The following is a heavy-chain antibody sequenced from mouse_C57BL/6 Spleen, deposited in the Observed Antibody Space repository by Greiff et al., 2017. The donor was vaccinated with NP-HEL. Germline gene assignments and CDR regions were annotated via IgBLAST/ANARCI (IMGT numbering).Heavy chain of an antibody. CDR3: AREGGYGNPYYAMDY. V-gene: IGHV1-76*01. CDR2: IYPGSGNT. J-gene: IGHJ4*01. Sequence: QVQLKESGAELVRPGASVKLSCKASGYTFTDYYINWVKQRPGQGLEWIARIYPGSGNTYYNEKFKGKATLTAEKSSSTAYMQLSSLTSEDSAVYFCAREGGYGNPYYAMDYWGQGTSVTVSS. CDR1: GYTFTDYY. D-gene: IGHD2-1*01.